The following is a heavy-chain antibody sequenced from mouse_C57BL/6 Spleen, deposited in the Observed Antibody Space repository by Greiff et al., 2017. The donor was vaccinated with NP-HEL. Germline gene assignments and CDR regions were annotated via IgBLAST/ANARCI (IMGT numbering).Heavy chain of an antibody. CDR2: IYPGDGDT. D-gene: IGHD2-2*01. V-gene: IGHV1-80*01. CDR1: GYAFSSYW. J-gene: IGHJ3*01. CDR3: ARYGYDDGAWFAY. Sequence: VQLQESGAELVKPGASVKISCKASGYAFSSYWMNWVKQRPGKGLEWIGQIYPGDGDTNYNGKFKGKATLTADKSSSTAYMQLSSLTSEDSAVYFCARYGYDDGAWFAYWGQGTLVTVSA.